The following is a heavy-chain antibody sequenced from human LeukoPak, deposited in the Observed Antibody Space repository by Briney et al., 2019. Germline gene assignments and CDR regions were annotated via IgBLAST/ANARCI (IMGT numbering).Heavy chain of an antibody. V-gene: IGHV3-30-3*01. Sequence: GGSLRLSCAASGFTFSGSALHWVRQAPGKGLEWVAVISYDGSNKYYADSVKGRFTISRDNSKNTLYLQMNSLRAEDTAVYYCARDGPYTAARGLVDYWGQGTLVTVSS. D-gene: IGHD6-6*01. J-gene: IGHJ4*02. CDR1: GFTFSGSA. CDR2: ISYDGSNK. CDR3: ARDGPYTAARGLVDY.